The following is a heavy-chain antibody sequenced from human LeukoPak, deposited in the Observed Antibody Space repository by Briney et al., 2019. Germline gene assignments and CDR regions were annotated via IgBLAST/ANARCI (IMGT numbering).Heavy chain of an antibody. CDR1: GFNFGEYN. Sequence: GGSLRLSCRGSGFNFGEYNLGWARQAPGKGLEWVGFIRIKAYGGTPEYAASVKGRFTISRDNSKNTLYLQMNSLRAEDTAVYYCARTPLYSSSSGADYWGQGTLVTVSS. CDR3: ARTPLYSSSSGADY. V-gene: IGHV3-49*04. CDR2: IRIKAYGGTP. J-gene: IGHJ4*02. D-gene: IGHD6-6*01.